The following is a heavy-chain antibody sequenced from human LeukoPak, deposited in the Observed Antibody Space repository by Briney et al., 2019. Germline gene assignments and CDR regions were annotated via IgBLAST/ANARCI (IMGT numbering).Heavy chain of an antibody. V-gene: IGHV3-66*01. CDR2: IYSDGSGGST. Sequence: PGGSLRLSCAASGVIVSSNSMTWVRQAPGKGLEWVSLIYSDGSGGSTYYADSVKGRFTISRDNSKNTLYLQMNSLRVEDTAVYYWGSGGGRAHVFDLGAKGTMVIVFS. J-gene: IGHJ3*01. CDR1: GVIVSSNS. D-gene: IGHD3-16*01. CDR3: GSGGGRAHVFDL.